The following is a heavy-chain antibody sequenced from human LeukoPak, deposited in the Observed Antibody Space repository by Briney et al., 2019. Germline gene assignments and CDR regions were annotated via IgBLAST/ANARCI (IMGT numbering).Heavy chain of an antibody. CDR2: ISGSGGST. CDR1: GFTFSSYA. J-gene: IGHJ6*02. V-gene: IGHV3-23*01. D-gene: IGHD3-22*01. CDR3: AKDAYYYDSSGQYYYYGMDV. Sequence: GGSLRLSCAASGFTFSSYAMSWVRQAPGKGLEWVSAISGSGGSTYYADSVKGRFTISRDNSKNTLYLQMNSLRAEDTAVYYCAKDAYYYDSSGQYYYYGMDVWGQGATVTVSS.